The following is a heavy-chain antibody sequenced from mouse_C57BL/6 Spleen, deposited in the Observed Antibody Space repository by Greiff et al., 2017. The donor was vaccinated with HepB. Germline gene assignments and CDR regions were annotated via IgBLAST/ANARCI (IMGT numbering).Heavy chain of an antibody. CDR2: IYPRDGST. CDR3: ASANSNYGFAY. V-gene: IGHV1-85*01. J-gene: IGHJ3*01. Sequence: QVQLQQSGPELVKPGASVKLSCKASGYTFTSYDINWVKQRPGQGLEWIGWIYPRDGSTKYNEKFKGKATLSVDTSSSTAYMELHSLTSEDSAVYFCASANSNYGFAYWGQGTLVTVSA. D-gene: IGHD2-5*01. CDR1: GYTFTSYD.